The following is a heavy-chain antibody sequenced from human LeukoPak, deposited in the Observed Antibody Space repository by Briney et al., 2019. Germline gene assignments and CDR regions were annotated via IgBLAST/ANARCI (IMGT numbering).Heavy chain of an antibody. Sequence: GASLRLSCAASGFTFSSSAMSWVRQAQGKGLEWVSAISGSGGSTYYAYSVKGRFPISRDNSKNTLYLQMNSLRAEDTAVYYCAKGPDITIFGVVIIPLDGMDVWGQGTTVTVSS. V-gene: IGHV3-23*01. CDR2: ISGSGGST. J-gene: IGHJ6*02. CDR1: GFTFSSSA. CDR3: AKGPDITIFGVVIIPLDGMDV. D-gene: IGHD3-3*01.